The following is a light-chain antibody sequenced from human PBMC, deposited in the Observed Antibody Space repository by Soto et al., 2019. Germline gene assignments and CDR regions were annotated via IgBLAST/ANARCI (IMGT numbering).Light chain of an antibody. V-gene: IGLV2-11*01. CDR1: SSDVGGYNY. CDR2: DVS. CDR3: CSYVDSYTYV. Sequence: QSVLTQPRSVSGSPGQSVTISCTGTSSDVGGYNYVSWYQQHPDKAPKLMIYDVSKRPSGVPGRFSGPKSGNTASLTISGLQAEDEADYFCCSYVDSYTYVFGTGTKVTV. J-gene: IGLJ1*01.